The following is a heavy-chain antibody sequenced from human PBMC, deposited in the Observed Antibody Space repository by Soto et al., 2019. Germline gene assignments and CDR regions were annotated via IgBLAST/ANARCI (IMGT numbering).Heavy chain of an antibody. D-gene: IGHD3-3*02. CDR2: IYYSGST. V-gene: IGHV4-59*08. CDR1: GGSISSYY. J-gene: IGHJ6*02. Sequence: QVQLQESGPGLVKPSETLSLTCTVSGGSISSYYWSWIRQPPGKGLEWIGYIYYSGSTNYNPSLKSXXTXSXXTAKTPCSLKLSYVTAADKAVYYCAICRYYYGMDVWGQGTTVTVSS. CDR3: AICRYYYGMDV.